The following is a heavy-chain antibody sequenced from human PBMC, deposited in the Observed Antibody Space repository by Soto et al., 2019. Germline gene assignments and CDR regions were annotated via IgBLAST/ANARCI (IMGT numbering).Heavy chain of an antibody. Sequence: SSETLSLTCAVSGGSISSGGYSWSWIRRPPGKGLEWIGYIYHSGSTYYNPSLKSRVTISVDRSKNQFSLKLSSVTAADTAVYYCARGGWYDSSGYYYPSGGMDVWGQGTTVTVSS. D-gene: IGHD3-22*01. V-gene: IGHV4-30-2*01. CDR1: GGSISSGGYS. CDR2: IYHSGST. CDR3: ARGGWYDSSGYYYPSGGMDV. J-gene: IGHJ6*02.